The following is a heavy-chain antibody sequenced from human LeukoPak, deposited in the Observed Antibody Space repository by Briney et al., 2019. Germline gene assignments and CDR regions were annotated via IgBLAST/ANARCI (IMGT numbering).Heavy chain of an antibody. D-gene: IGHD6-13*01. CDR2: INHSGST. V-gene: IGHV4-34*01. J-gene: IGHJ4*02. Sequence: SETLSLTCAVYGGSFSGYYWSWIRQPPGKGLEWIGEINHSGSTNYNPSLKSRVTISVDTFKNQFSLKLSSVTAADTAVYYCARGGSSSWYEYYFDYWGQGTLVTVSS. CDR3: ARGGSSSWYEYYFDY. CDR1: GGSFSGYY.